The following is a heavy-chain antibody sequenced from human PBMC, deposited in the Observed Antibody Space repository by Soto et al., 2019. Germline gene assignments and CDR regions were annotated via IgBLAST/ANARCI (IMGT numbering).Heavy chain of an antibody. V-gene: IGHV3-7*01. CDR2: IQQDGSEE. J-gene: IGHJ6*02. CDR1: GFTFSSYW. Sequence: EVQLVESGGGLVQPGGSLRLSCVDSGFTFSSYWMSWVRQARVKGLEWVGNIQQDGSEENYVDSVKGRFTISRDNAKNAMYLKMHSLRAEDTAVYYCAIIAASGRGWDVWGQGTTVVGSS. D-gene: IGHD6-13*01. CDR3: AIIAASGRGWDV.